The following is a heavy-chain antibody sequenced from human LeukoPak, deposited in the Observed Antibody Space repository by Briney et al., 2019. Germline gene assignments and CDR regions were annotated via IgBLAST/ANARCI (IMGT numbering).Heavy chain of an antibody. J-gene: IGHJ3*02. V-gene: IGHV3-74*01. D-gene: IGHD3-10*01. CDR2: VNSDWRST. CDR3: ARVRGSAFDM. Sequence: GGSLRLSCAASGFTFSYYWMHWVRQAAGKGLVWVSRVNSDWRSTDYADSVKGRFTLCRDNARTTVYLQMNSLRGEDMAVYYCARVRGSAFDMWGQGTMVTVSS. CDR1: GFTFSYYW.